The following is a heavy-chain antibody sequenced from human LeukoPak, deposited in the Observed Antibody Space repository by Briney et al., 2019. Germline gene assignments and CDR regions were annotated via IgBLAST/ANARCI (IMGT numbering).Heavy chain of an antibody. J-gene: IGHJ4*02. D-gene: IGHD3-10*01. Sequence: ASVKVSCKSSGFTFINSRITWVRQAPGQGLEWLGWISAYYGNTHDAENFEGRVTMTRDTSTNTAYMELRSLTPDDTAVYYCARLGGGSNYYFDFWGQGTLVTVSP. CDR1: GFTFINSR. CDR2: ISAYYGNT. CDR3: ARLGGGSNYYFDF. V-gene: IGHV1-18*01.